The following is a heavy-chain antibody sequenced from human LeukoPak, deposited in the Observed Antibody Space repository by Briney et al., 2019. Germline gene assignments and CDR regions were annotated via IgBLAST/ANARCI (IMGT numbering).Heavy chain of an antibody. CDR2: ISGSGGST. Sequence: GGTLRLSCAASGFTFSSYGMRWVRQAPGKGLEWVSAISGSGGSTYYADSVKGRFTISRDNSKNTLYLQMNSLRAEDTAVYYCAKDQYYGSGSFFPLRYYYYMDVWGKGTTVTISS. D-gene: IGHD3-10*01. CDR1: GFTFSSYG. J-gene: IGHJ6*03. V-gene: IGHV3-23*01. CDR3: AKDQYYGSGSFFPLRYYYYMDV.